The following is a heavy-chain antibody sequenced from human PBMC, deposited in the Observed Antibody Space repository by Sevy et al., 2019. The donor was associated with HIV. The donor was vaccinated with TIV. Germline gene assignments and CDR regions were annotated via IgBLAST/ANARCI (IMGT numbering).Heavy chain of an antibody. Sequence: GGSLRLSCAASGFTFGSYSMNWVRQAPGKGLEWVSSISSSSSDIYYADSVKGRFTISRDNAKNSLYLQMNSLRAEDTAVYYCAREKTEGINPGVYYYYTDVWGKGTTVTVSS. CDR2: ISSSSSDI. J-gene: IGHJ6*03. D-gene: IGHD3-10*01. V-gene: IGHV3-21*01. CDR1: GFTFGSYS. CDR3: AREKTEGINPGVYYYYTDV.